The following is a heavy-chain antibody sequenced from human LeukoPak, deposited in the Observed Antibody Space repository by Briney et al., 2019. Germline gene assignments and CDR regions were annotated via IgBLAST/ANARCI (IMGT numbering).Heavy chain of an antibody. J-gene: IGHJ4*02. D-gene: IGHD3-22*01. CDR1: GCSISGYY. CDR3: ARESGSTGYFSNFDY. Sequence: SETLSLTCTVSGCSISGYYWSWIRQPPGKGLEWIGYIYYSGSTNYNSSLKSRVTISLDTAKNQFSLKLSSVTAADTAVYYCARESGSTGYFSNFDYWGQGTLVTVSS. V-gene: IGHV4-59*01. CDR2: IYYSGST.